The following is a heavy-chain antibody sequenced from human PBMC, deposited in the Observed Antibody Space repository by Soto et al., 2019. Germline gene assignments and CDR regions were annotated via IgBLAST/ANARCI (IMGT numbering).Heavy chain of an antibody. Sequence: EAQLLESGGGLVQPGGSLRLSCAASGLAFSNYAMTWVRQAPGKGLEWVSIITASGYSAYYGGAVKGRFTTSRDNSRRTLYLQMNGMRADDTAVYYCAKGDLLCDPFDFWGQGTLFTVSS. J-gene: IGHJ4*02. CDR1: GLAFSNYA. CDR3: AKGDLLCDPFDF. V-gene: IGHV3-23*01. CDR2: ITASGYSA. D-gene: IGHD2-21*01.